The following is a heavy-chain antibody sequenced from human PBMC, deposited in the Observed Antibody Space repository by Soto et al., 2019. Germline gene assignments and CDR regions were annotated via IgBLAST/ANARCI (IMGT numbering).Heavy chain of an antibody. D-gene: IGHD2-2*01. Sequence: QVQLQESGPGLVNLSQTLSLTCTVSGASISNGGYYWSWIRQHPGKGLEWLGYMYYSGSTYYNPSLKSRVTMSLDTSKNQFSLKLSSVTDADTAVYYCARLGYCSNHDCGPVGPWGQGILATVSS. J-gene: IGHJ5*02. V-gene: IGHV4-31*03. CDR2: MYYSGST. CDR1: GASISNGGYY. CDR3: ARLGYCSNHDCGPVGP.